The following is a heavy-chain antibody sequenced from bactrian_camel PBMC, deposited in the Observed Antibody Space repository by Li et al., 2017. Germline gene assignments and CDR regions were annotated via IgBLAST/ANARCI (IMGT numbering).Heavy chain of an antibody. CDR2: IYRNNGYT. V-gene: IGHV3-3*01. D-gene: IGHD4*01. CDR3: AADLPMTTGQAGGRWCRTVPLYDYYY. CDR1: GYTYSRYC. J-gene: IGHJ4*01. Sequence: HVQLVESGGGSAQAGGSLRLSCEGSGYTYSRYCMAWFRQAPGKEREGVAVIYRNNGYTTYADSVRGRFSISLDVAKNTVDLQMNNLKPEDTAMYYCAADLPMTTGQAGGRWCRTVPLYDYYYLGQGTQVTVS.